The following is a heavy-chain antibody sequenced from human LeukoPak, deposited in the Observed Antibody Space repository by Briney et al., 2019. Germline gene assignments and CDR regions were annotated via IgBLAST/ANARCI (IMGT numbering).Heavy chain of an antibody. J-gene: IGHJ4*02. V-gene: IGHV4-38-2*02. CDR1: GYSISSGYY. D-gene: IGHD6-19*01. CDR3: ARNGNIAVAGTFDY. Sequence: SETLSLTCTVSGYSISSGYYWGWIRQPPGKGLEWIGSIYHSGSTYYNPSLKSRVTISVDTSKNQFSLKLSSVTAADTAVYYCARNGNIAVAGTFDYWGQGTLVTVSS. CDR2: IYHSGST.